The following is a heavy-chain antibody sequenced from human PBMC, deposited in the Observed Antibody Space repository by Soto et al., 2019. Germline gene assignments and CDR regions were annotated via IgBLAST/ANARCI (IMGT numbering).Heavy chain of an antibody. V-gene: IGHV4-61*01. J-gene: IGHJ6*02. Sequence: KPSETLSLTCTVSGGSVSSGSYYWSWIRQPPGKGLEWIGYIYYSGSTNYNPSLKSRVTISVDTSKNQFSLKLSSVTAADTAVYYCARGWGSSWYWPYYYYGMDVWGQGTTVTVSS. CDR1: GGSVSSGSYY. CDR3: ARGWGSSWYWPYYYYGMDV. CDR2: IYYSGST. D-gene: IGHD6-13*01.